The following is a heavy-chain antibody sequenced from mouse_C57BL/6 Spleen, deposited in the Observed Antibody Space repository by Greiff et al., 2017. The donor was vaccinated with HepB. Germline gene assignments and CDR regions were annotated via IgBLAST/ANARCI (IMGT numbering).Heavy chain of an antibody. CDR3: ASPYYYGSSYGYYYAMDY. V-gene: IGHV1-42*01. CDR2: INPSTGGT. J-gene: IGHJ4*01. Sequence: VQLQQSGPELVKPGASVKISCKASGYSFTGYYMNWVKQSPEKSLEWIGEINPSTGGTTYNQKFKAKATLTVDKSSSTAYMKLKSLTSEDSAVYYCASPYYYGSSYGYYYAMDYWGQGTSVTVSS. CDR1: GYSFTGYY. D-gene: IGHD1-1*01.